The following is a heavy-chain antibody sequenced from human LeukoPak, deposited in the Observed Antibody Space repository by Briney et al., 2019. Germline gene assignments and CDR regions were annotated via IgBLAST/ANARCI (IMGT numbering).Heavy chain of an antibody. D-gene: IGHD1-26*01. CDR3: ARALSGSPAVFDS. CDR2: QYYSGAS. J-gene: IGHJ4*02. Sequence: SETLSLTCAVSTGSISGYYWSWIRQPPGKGLEWIGFQYYSGASNYNPSLRGRVTISVDRSKSQVSLKMTSVTAADTAVYYCARALSGSPAVFDSWGQGTLVSVSS. V-gene: IGHV4-59*08. CDR1: TGSISGYY.